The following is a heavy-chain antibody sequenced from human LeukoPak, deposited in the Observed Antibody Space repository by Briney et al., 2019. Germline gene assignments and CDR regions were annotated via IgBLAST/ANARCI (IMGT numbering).Heavy chain of an antibody. CDR2: IYYSGST. V-gene: IGHV4-30-4*08. D-gene: IGHD6-13*01. Sequence: PSETLSLTCTVSGGSVSSADYYWSWIRQPPGKGLEWIGYIYYSGSTYYNPSLKSRVTISVDTSKNQFSLKLSSVTVADTAVYYCARWHSSSWYGSDYWGQGTLVTVSS. CDR1: GGSVSSADYY. J-gene: IGHJ4*02. CDR3: ARWHSSSWYGSDY.